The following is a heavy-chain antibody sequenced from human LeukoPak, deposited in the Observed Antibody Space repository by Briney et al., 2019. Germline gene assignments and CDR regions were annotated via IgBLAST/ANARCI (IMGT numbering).Heavy chain of an antibody. D-gene: IGHD6-6*01. CDR1: GGSISSDY. CDR2: IYYSGST. CDR3: ARGGLAARRYFDY. J-gene: IGHJ4*02. V-gene: IGHV4-59*01. Sequence: SETLSLTCTVSGGSISSDYWSWIRQPPGKGLEWIGNIYYSGSTNYNPSLKSRVTISVDTSNNQFSLKVNPGTTAGSAVYYCARGGLAARRYFDYWGQGTLVTVSS.